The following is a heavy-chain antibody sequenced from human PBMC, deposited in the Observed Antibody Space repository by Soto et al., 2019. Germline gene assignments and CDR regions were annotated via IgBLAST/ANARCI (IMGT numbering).Heavy chain of an antibody. CDR1: GGTFSSYA. CDR3: ATSHNVDTAMDIDY. V-gene: IGHV1-69*13. CDR2: IIPIFGTA. Sequence: VASVKVSCKASGGTFSSYAISWVRQAPGQGLEWMGGIIPIFGTANYAQKFQGRVTITADESTSTAYMELSSLRSEDTAVYYCATSHNVDTAMDIDYWGQGTLVTVSS. D-gene: IGHD5-18*01. J-gene: IGHJ4*02.